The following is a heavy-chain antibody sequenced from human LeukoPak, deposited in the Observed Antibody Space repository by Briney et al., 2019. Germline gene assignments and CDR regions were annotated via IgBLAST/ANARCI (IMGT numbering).Heavy chain of an antibody. D-gene: IGHD6-19*01. CDR1: GFTFSSYS. CDR3: ARLSGWYGTPYYYYGMDV. J-gene: IGHJ6*02. CDR2: ISSSSSTI. V-gene: IGHV3-48*04. Sequence: GGSLRLSCAASGFTFSSYSMNWVRQAPGKGLEWVSYISSSSSTIYYADSVKGRFTISRDNAKNSLYLQMNSLRAEDTAVYYCARLSGWYGTPYYYYGMDVWGQGTTVTVSS.